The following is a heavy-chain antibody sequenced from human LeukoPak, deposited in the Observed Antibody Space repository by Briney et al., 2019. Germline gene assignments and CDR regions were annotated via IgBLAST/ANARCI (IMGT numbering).Heavy chain of an antibody. D-gene: IGHD5-18*01. V-gene: IGHV4-39*01. Sequence: SETLSLTCTVSGGSISSSSYYWGWIRQPPGKGLEWIGSIYYSGSTYYNPSLKSRVTISVDTSKNQFSLKLSSVTAADTAVYYCARTVVGIMDSYGLYYFDYWGQGTLVTVSS. CDR3: ARTVVGIMDSYGLYYFDY. J-gene: IGHJ4*02. CDR2: IYYSGST. CDR1: GGSISSSSYY.